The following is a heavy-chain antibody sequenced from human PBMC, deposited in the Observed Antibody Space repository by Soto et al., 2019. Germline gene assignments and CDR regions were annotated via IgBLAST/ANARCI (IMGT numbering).Heavy chain of an antibody. V-gene: IGHV3-21*01. CDR1: GFTVNTFN. J-gene: IGHJ4*02. D-gene: IGHD2-8*01. Sequence: ESVGGLVKPGGSLRLSCAASGFTVNTFNMNWVRQAPGKGLEWVSSISNYDNTAYADSVKGRFTVSRDNAKNSLFLQMNSLRAEDTAVYYCTLYDALVFDFWGQGALVTVSS. CDR3: TLYDALVFDF. CDR2: ISNYDNT.